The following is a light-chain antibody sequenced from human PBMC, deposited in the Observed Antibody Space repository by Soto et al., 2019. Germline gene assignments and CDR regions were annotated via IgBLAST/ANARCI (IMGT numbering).Light chain of an antibody. CDR2: EGS. CDR3: CSYAGSSTWV. Sequence: QSVLTQPASVSGSPGQSITISCTGTSSNVGGYDLVSWYQQLPGKAPKLMIYEGSQRPSGVSHRFSGSKSGNTASLTISGLQAEDDADYYCCSYAGSSTWVFGGGTKVTVL. CDR1: SSNVGGYDL. J-gene: IGLJ3*02. V-gene: IGLV2-23*01.